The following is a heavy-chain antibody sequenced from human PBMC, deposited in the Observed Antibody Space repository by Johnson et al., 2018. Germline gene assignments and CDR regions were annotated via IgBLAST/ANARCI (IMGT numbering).Heavy chain of an antibody. Sequence: VQLVQSGGGLVQPGGSLRLSCAASGFTFSSYWMHWVRQAPGKGLVWVSRIKSDGSSTSYADSVKGRFTISRDNAKNTLFLQMNSLRADDTAVYYCARRNGPYYYDGMDVWGQGTTVTVSS. D-gene: IGHD1-1*01. CDR1: GFTFSSYW. CDR2: IKSDGSST. J-gene: IGHJ6*02. CDR3: ARRNGPYYYDGMDV. V-gene: IGHV3-74*02.